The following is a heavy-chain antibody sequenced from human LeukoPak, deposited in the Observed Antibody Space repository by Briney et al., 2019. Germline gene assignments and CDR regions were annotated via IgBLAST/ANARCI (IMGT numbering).Heavy chain of an antibody. J-gene: IGHJ3*02. V-gene: IGHV3-23*01. D-gene: IGHD3-22*01. CDR3: AKVGDYYDSSGYYYPFDS. Sequence: PGGSLRLSCAASGFTFSSYAMSWVRQAPGKGLEWVSAISGSGGSTYYADSVKGRFTISRDNSKNTLYLQMNSLRSEDTAVYYCAKVGDYYDSSGYYYPFDSWGQVTMVAASS. CDR2: ISGSGGST. CDR1: GFTFSSYA.